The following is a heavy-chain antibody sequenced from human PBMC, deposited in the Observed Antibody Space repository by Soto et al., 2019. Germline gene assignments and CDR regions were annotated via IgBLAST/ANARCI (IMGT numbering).Heavy chain of an antibody. CDR1: GFTFSSYA. J-gene: IGHJ4*02. CDR3: AKSGQAARPSFRFDY. CDR2: ISGSGVST. V-gene: IGHV3-23*01. D-gene: IGHD6-6*01. Sequence: GGSLRLSCAASGFTFSSYAMSWVRQAPGKGLEWVSAISGSGVSTYYADSVKGRFTISRDNSKNTLYLQMNSLRAEDTALYYCAKSGQAARPSFRFDYWGQGTLVTVSS.